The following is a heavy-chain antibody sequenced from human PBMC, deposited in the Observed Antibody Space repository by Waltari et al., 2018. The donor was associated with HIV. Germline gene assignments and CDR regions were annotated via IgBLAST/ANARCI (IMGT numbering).Heavy chain of an antibody. CDR1: GGSFSGYY. J-gene: IGHJ4*02. CDR2: VNHSGST. D-gene: IGHD3-22*01. V-gene: IGHV4-34*01. Sequence: QVQLQQWGAGLLKPSETLSLTCAVYGGSFSGYYWSWIRQPPGKGLEWIGEVNHSGSTNYNPSLKSRVTISVDTSKNQFSLKLSSVTAADTAVYYCARGGFYYYDSSGYSPPGNYWGQGTLVTVSS. CDR3: ARGGFYYYDSSGYSPPGNY.